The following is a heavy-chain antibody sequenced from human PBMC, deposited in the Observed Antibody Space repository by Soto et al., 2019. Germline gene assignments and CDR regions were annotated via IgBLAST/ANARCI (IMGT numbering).Heavy chain of an antibody. CDR1: GGSISSSSYY. Sequence: QLQLQESGPGLVKPSETLSLTCTVSGGSISSSSYYWGWIRQPPGKGLEWIGSIYYSGSTYYNPSLKSRVTMSVDTSKNPSSLKLSSVTAADTAVYYCARRGHITGTTWFDPWGQGTLVTVSS. V-gene: IGHV4-39*01. CDR3: ARRGHITGTTWFDP. D-gene: IGHD1-7*01. J-gene: IGHJ5*02. CDR2: IYYSGST.